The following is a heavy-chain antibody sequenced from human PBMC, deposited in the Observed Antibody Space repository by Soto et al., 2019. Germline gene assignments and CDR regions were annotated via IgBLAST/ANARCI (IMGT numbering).Heavy chain of an antibody. D-gene: IGHD3-22*01. CDR2: IIPIFGTA. Sequence: QVQLVQSGAEVKKPGSSVKVSCKASGGTFSSYAISWVRQAPGQGLEGMGGIIPIFGTANYAQKFQGRVTITADESTSTAYMELSSLVSEDTAVYYWARGDYYDRRGWFGPWGQGTLVTVSS. J-gene: IGHJ5*02. V-gene: IGHV1-69*01. CDR3: ARGDYYDRRGWFGP. CDR1: GGTFSSYA.